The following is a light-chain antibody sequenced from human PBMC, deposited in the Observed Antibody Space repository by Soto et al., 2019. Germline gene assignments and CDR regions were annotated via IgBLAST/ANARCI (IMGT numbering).Light chain of an antibody. V-gene: IGKV1-39*01. CDR1: QSINNY. CDR2: AAT. Sequence: DIQMTQSPSSLSASLGDRVTITCRASQSINNYLNWYQQEEGKAPTLLIYAATSLQSGVPSRFSGSGSGTEFTLTISSLQPGDFATYNCQQSYNSPYTFGLGTKLEIK. J-gene: IGKJ2*01. CDR3: QQSYNSPYT.